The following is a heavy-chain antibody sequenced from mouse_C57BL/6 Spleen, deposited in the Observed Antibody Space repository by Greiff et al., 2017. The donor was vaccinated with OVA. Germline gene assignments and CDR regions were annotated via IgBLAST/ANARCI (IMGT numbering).Heavy chain of an antibody. CDR3: ARDYDEGYAMDY. J-gene: IGHJ4*01. CDR2: ISDGGSYT. D-gene: IGHD2-12*01. CDR1: GFTFSSYA. Sequence: EVQLVESGGGLVKPGGSLKLSCAASGFTFSSYAMSWVRQTPEKRLEWVATISDGGSYTYYPDNVKGRFTISRDNAKNNLYLQMSHLKSEDTAMYYCARDYDEGYAMDYWGQGTSVTVS. V-gene: IGHV5-4*01.